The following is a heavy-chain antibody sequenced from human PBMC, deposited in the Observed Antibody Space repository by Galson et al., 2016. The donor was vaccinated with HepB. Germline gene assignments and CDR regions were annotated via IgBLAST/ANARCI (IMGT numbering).Heavy chain of an antibody. J-gene: IGHJ2*01. D-gene: IGHD4-23*01. CDR1: GFTFRNHA. Sequence: SLRLSCAASGFTFRNHAMSWVRQAPGKGLEWILGLTGRGDTTYYADSVTGRVTISRDNSKNTLHLQMSSLRVEDTAIYYCARDGGNPMWYFDLWGRGTLVVVSS. CDR2: LTGRGDTT. CDR3: ARDGGNPMWYFDL. V-gene: IGHV3-23*01.